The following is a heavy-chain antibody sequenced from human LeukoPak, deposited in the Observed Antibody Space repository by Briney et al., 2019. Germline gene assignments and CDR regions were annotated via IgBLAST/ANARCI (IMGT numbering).Heavy chain of an antibody. D-gene: IGHD6-13*01. CDR3: AREGSSWEPDY. CDR2: INLDGNIT. Sequence: GGSLRLSCAASGFTFSSYWMHWVRQAPGEGPVWVSHINLDGNITTYADSVKGRFTISRDNAKNTLYLQMNSLGAEDTAVYYCAREGSSWEPDYWGQGTLVTVSS. V-gene: IGHV3-74*01. J-gene: IGHJ4*02. CDR1: GFTFSSYW.